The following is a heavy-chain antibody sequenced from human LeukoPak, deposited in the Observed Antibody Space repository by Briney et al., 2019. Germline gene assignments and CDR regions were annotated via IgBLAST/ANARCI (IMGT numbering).Heavy chain of an antibody. Sequence: GASVKVSCKASGYTFTGYYMHWVRQAPGQGLERMGWINPNSGGTNYAQKFQGRATMTRDTSISTAYMELSRLRSDDTAVYYSARDHKRYSIYDYWGQGTLVTVSS. CDR2: INPNSGGT. V-gene: IGHV1-2*02. D-gene: IGHD6-13*01. CDR1: GYTFTGYY. CDR3: ARDHKRYSIYDY. J-gene: IGHJ4*02.